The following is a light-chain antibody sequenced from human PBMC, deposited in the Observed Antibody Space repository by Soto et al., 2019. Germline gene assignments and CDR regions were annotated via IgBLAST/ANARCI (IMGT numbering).Light chain of an antibody. CDR2: GNT. CDR3: VSLDSSLSVV. J-gene: IGLJ2*01. CDR1: SSNIGAGYD. V-gene: IGLV1-40*01. Sequence: QSVLTQPPSVSGAPGQRVTISCTGSSSNIGAGYDVHWYHQLPGRAPKLSIYGNTNRPSGTPDRFSGSKTGTSASLAITGLQAEDGADYYCVSLDSSLSVVFGGGTKLTVL.